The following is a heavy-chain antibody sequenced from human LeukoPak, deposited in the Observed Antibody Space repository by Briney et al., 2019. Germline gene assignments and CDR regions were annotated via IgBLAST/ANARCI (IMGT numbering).Heavy chain of an antibody. V-gene: IGHV4-34*01. CDR3: ARSDTAMEAFDY. D-gene: IGHD5-18*01. Sequence: KPSETLSLTCAVYGGSFSGYYWSWIRQPPGKGLEWIGEINHSGSTNYNPSLKSRVTISVDTSKNQFSLKLSSVTAADTAVYYCARSDTAMEAFDYWAREPWSPSPQ. CDR1: GGSFSGYY. CDR2: INHSGST. J-gene: IGHJ4*02.